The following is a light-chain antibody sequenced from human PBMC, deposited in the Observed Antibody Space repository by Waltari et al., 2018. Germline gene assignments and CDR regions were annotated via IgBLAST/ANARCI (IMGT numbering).Light chain of an antibody. CDR2: YDD. CDR3: AAWDDSLNGQV. Sequence: QSVLTQPPSVSGAPRERVTIPCPGSSSQIGNHVLICYQQLPGKAPKLLIYYDDLVPSGVSDRFSGSKSGTSASLAITGLQSDDEADYYCAAWDDSLNGQVFGTGTKVTVL. V-gene: IGLV1-36*01. CDR1: SSQIGNHV. J-gene: IGLJ1*01.